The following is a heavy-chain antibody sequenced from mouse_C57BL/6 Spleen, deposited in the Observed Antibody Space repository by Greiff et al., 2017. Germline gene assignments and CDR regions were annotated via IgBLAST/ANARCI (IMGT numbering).Heavy chain of an antibody. J-gene: IGHJ2*01. V-gene: IGHV5-17*01. CDR3: ARRATAWYFDD. CDR2: ISSGSSTI. CDR1: GFTFSDYG. Sequence: DVHLVESGGGLVKPGGSLKLSCAASGFTFSDYGMHWVRQAPEKGLEWVAYISSGSSTIYYADTVKGRFTISRDNAKNTLFLQMTSLRSEDTAMYYCARRATAWYFDDWGQGTTLTVSS. D-gene: IGHD1-2*01.